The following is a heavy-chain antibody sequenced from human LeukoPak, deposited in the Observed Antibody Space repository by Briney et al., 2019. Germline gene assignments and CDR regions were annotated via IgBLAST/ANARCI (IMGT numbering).Heavy chain of an antibody. CDR3: ASTRGSHRSAFDI. Sequence: GGSLRLSCAASGFTFSSYWMSWVRQAPGKGLEWVANIKQDGSEKYYVDSVKGRFTISRDNAKNSLYLQMNSLRAEDTAVYYCASTRGSHRSAFDIWGQGTMVTVSS. J-gene: IGHJ3*02. CDR1: GFTFSSYW. D-gene: IGHD1-26*01. CDR2: IKQDGSEK. V-gene: IGHV3-7*03.